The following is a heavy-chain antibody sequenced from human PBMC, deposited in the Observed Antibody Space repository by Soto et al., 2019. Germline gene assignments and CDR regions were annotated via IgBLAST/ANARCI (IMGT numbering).Heavy chain of an antibody. D-gene: IGHD6-19*01. J-gene: IGHJ4*02. V-gene: IGHV1-18*01. CDR1: GYTFSTYA. CDR2: ISAYSGDT. CDR3: ARAGSGFFPFDY. Sequence: QVQLVQSGAEVKKPGASVKVSCKGSGYTFSTYAIAWVRQAPGQGLEWMAWISAYSGDTNYAPKVQGRATLTTDTSTTTSYLELRSLTSADSAVYYCARAGSGFFPFDYWGQGTLVTVSS.